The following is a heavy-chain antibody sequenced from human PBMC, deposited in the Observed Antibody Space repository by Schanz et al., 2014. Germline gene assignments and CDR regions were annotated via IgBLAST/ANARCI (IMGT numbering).Heavy chain of an antibody. CDR1: GFTFSSYG. D-gene: IGHD3-9*01. CDR2: MSHDGSYK. Sequence: QVQLVESGGGLVKPGGSLRLSCAASGFTFSSYGIHWVRQAPGKGLEWVAFMSHDGSYKYYADSVKGRFTISRDNSKNTLSLQMNSLRAEDTAVYYCAKDSSDWLLSYYLDYWGQGTLVTVSS. J-gene: IGHJ4*02. V-gene: IGHV3-30*18. CDR3: AKDSSDWLLSYYLDY.